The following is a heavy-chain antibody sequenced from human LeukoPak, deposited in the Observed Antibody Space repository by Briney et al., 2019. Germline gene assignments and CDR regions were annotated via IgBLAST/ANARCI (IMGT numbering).Heavy chain of an antibody. V-gene: IGHV3-7*01. Sequence: GGSLRLSCAASGFTFSNYWMSWVRQAPGKGLEWVANINQDGTEKYYMDSVKGRFTISRDNPKNSLHLQMDSLRVEDTAIYYCARKYSWGQGILVTVSS. J-gene: IGHJ4*02. CDR2: INQDGTEK. CDR3: ARKYS. CDR1: GFTFSNYW.